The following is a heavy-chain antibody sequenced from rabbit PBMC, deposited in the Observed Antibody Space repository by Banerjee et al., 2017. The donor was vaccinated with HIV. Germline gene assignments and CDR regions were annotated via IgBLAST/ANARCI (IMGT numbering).Heavy chain of an antibody. J-gene: IGHJ4*01. CDR3: VRRKDTYGYAGYLKL. D-gene: IGHD6-1*01. Sequence: QEQLVESGGGLVQPGGSLKLSCKVSGFIISTYGMSWVRQAPGKGLEWIGYIDPVFGRTYYASWVNGRFTISSHNAQNTLYLQLNSLTAADTATYFCVRRKDTYGYAGYLKLWGPGTLVTVS. CDR1: GFIISTYG. CDR2: IDPVFGRT. V-gene: IGHV1S47*01.